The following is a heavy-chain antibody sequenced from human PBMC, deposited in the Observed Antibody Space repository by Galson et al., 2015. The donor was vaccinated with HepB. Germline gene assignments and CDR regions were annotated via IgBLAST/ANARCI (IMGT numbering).Heavy chain of an antibody. D-gene: IGHD1-26*01. Sequence: SLRLSCAASGFTFSSYGMHWVRQAPGKGLEWVAVISYDGSNKYYADSVKGRFTISRDNSKNTLYLQMNSLRAEDTAVYYCAKDIFFGGSYHTGCMDVWGQGTTVTVSS. J-gene: IGHJ6*02. CDR3: AKDIFFGGSYHTGCMDV. CDR1: GFTFSSYG. CDR2: ISYDGSNK. V-gene: IGHV3-30*18.